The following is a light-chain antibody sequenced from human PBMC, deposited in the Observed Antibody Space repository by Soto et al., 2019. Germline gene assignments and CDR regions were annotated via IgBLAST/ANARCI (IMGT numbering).Light chain of an antibody. J-gene: IGLJ1*01. V-gene: IGLV1-51*01. CDR3: GTWDTSLSAYV. CDR1: SSNIGNNY. Sequence: QSVLTQPPSVSAAPGQKVTISCSGSSSNIGNNYVSWYQQHPVTAPKLLIYDNNKRPSGIPDRFSGSKSGTSATLGITGLQTGDEADYYCGTWDTSLSAYVFGTGTKLTVL. CDR2: DNN.